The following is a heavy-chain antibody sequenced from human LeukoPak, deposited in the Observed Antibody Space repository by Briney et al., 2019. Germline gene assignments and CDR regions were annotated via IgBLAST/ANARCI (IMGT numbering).Heavy chain of an antibody. Sequence: GGSLRLSCAASRFTLSSYAMSWVRQAPGKGLEWVSAISVSGNTYHADSVKGRFTISRDNSKNTLYLQMNSLRAEDTAVYYCAKGSPLVVVVAATPGALGYWGQGTLVTVSS. CDR2: ISVSGNT. CDR1: RFTLSSYA. D-gene: IGHD2-15*01. V-gene: IGHV3-23*01. CDR3: AKGSPLVVVVAATPGALGY. J-gene: IGHJ4*02.